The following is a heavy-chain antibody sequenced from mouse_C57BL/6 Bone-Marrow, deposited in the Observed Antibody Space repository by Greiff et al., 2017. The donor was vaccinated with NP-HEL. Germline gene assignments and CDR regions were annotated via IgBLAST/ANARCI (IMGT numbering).Heavy chain of an antibody. CDR3: ARDNGAPAYYGSSPAWFAY. V-gene: IGHV5-4*01. CDR1: GFTFSSYA. D-gene: IGHD1-1*01. J-gene: IGHJ3*01. CDR2: ISDGGSYT. Sequence: EVQLVESGGGLVKPGGSLKLSCAASGFTFSSYAMSWVRQTPEKRLEWVATISDGGSYTYYLANVKGRFTISRDNAQNNLYLQMSYLKSEDTAMYYCARDNGAPAYYGSSPAWFAYWGQGTLVTVSA.